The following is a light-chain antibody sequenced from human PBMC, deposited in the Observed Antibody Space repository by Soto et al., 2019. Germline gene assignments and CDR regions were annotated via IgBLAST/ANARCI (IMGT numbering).Light chain of an antibody. CDR2: GAS. V-gene: IGKV3-15*01. CDR1: QSVSSSY. Sequence: EIVLTQSPGTLSLSPGERATLSCRASQSVSSSYLAWYQRKPGQAPRLLIYGASTRATGIPATFSGSGFGTEFTLTISSLQSEDFAVYYCQQYNSWPLTFGGGTKVDI. J-gene: IGKJ4*01. CDR3: QQYNSWPLT.